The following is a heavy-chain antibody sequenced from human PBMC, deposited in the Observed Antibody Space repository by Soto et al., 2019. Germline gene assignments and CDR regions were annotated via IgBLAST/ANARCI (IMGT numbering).Heavy chain of an antibody. J-gene: IGHJ4*02. CDR1: GFTFSSYA. Sequence: GGSLRLSCAASGFTFSSYAMSWVRQAPGKGLEWVSAISGSGVNVYYADSVKGRFTIFRDNSKNILCLQMNSLRVDDTAVYYCAKDSTVATSGYWGQGTLVTVSS. V-gene: IGHV3-23*01. CDR2: ISGSGVNV. D-gene: IGHD5-12*01. CDR3: AKDSTVATSGY.